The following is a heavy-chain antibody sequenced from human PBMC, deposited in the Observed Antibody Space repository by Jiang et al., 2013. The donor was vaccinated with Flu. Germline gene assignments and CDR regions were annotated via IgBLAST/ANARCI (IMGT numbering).Heavy chain of an antibody. J-gene: IGHJ6*02. CDR3: ATFGSSWFYYYFYGMDV. CDR1: GGSISSYY. Sequence: GSGLVKPSETLSLTCTVSGGSISSYYWTWIRQPPGKGLEWIGYISHGGTTDYNPTLKRRVTISVDTSKNQFSLELNSVTAADTAVYYCATFGSSWFYYYFYGMDVWGPGATVTVSS. CDR2: ISHGGTT. D-gene: IGHD6-13*01. V-gene: IGHV4-59*03.